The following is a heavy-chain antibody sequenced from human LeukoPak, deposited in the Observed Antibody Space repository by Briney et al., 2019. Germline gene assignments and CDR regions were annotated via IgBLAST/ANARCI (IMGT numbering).Heavy chain of an antibody. Sequence: GGSLRLSCAASGFYVANYAMSWVRQAPGKGLEWDSATVGGGSPNTYHADSVKGRFTISRDNSKNTLFLQMNSLRAEDTAIYYCTKAPIVSCSGAFCYPFDSWGQGTLVTVSS. V-gene: IGHV3-23*01. J-gene: IGHJ4*02. CDR3: TKAPIVSCSGAFCYPFDS. CDR2: TVGGGSPNT. CDR1: GFYVANYA. D-gene: IGHD2-15*01.